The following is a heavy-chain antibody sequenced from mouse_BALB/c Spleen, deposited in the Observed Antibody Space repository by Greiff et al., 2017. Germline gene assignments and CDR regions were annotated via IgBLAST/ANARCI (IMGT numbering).Heavy chain of an antibody. J-gene: IGHJ1*01. Sequence: EVKLEESGGGLVQPGGSLKLSCAASGFTFSSYTMSWVRQTPEKRLEWVAYISNGGGSTYYPDTVKGRFTISRDNAKNTLYLQMSSLKSEDTAMYYCARHDGYDWYFDVWGAGTTVTVAS. CDR3: ARHDGYDWYFDV. D-gene: IGHD2-3*01. V-gene: IGHV5-12-2*01. CDR2: ISNGGGST. CDR1: GFTFSSYT.